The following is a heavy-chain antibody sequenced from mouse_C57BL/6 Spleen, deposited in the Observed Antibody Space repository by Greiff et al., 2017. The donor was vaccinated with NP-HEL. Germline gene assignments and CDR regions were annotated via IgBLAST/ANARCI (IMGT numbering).Heavy chain of an antibody. CDR1: GYTFTDYE. D-gene: IGHD2-3*01. J-gene: IGHJ4*01. CDR3: TRYDGWGGYAMDY. V-gene: IGHV1-15*01. Sequence: QVQLKQSGAELVRPGASVTLSCKASGYTFTDYEMHWVKQTPVHGLEWIGAIDPETGGTAYNQKFKGKAILTADKSSSTAYMELRSLTSEDSAVYYCTRYDGWGGYAMDYWGQGTSVTVSS. CDR2: IDPETGGT.